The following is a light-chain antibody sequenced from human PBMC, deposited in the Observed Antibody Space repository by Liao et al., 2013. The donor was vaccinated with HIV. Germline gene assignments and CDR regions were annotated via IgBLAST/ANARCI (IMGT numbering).Light chain of an antibody. Sequence: SYELTQPPSVSVAPGKTARITCGGNNIGSESVHWYQQKPGQAPVLVISYDSDRPSRIPERFSGSDSGNTATLTISGTQAMDEADYYCQAWDSSAVTFGGGTKLTVL. CDR2: YDS. J-gene: IGLJ2*01. CDR3: QAWDSSAVT. V-gene: IGLV3-21*01. CDR1: NIGSES.